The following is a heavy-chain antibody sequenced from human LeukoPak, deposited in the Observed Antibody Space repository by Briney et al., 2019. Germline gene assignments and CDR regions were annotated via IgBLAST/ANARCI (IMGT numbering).Heavy chain of an antibody. V-gene: IGHV4-59*11. CDR2: IYYSGNT. D-gene: IGHD5-12*01. J-gene: IGHJ4*02. CDR3: ARVIVDGYDHRIDD. CDR1: GGSINSLY. Sequence: PSETLSFNCTVSGGSINSLYWSWLRQPPGIDLEWIMNIYYSGNTNYNPSLKSRVTITVDTSTSTSYLKLSTVTAADTAVYYCARVIVDGYDHRIDDWGKGTLVTVSS.